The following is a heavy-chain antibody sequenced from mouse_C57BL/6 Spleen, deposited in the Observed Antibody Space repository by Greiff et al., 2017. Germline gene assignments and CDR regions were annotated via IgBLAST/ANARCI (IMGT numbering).Heavy chain of an antibody. Sequence: EVKLVESGEGLVKPGGSLKLSCAASGFTFSSYAMSWVRQTPEKRLEWVAYISSGGDYIYYADTVKGRFTISRDNARNTLYLQMSSLKSEDTAMYYCTRAAYSNYFDYWGQGTTLTVSS. D-gene: IGHD2-5*01. J-gene: IGHJ2*01. CDR3: TRAAYSNYFDY. CDR1: GFTFSSYA. CDR2: ISSGGDYI. V-gene: IGHV5-9-1*02.